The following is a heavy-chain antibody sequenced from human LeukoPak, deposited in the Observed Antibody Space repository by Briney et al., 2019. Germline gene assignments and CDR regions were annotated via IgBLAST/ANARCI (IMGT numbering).Heavy chain of an antibody. J-gene: IGHJ4*02. V-gene: IGHV4-59*01. CDR1: GGSISRYY. CDR2: IYYSGST. CDR3: ARMNYDILTGYSSAEDYFDY. Sequence: SETLSLTCTVSGGSISRYYWSWIRQPPGKGLEWIGYIYYSGSTNYNPSLKSRVTISVDTSKNQFSLKLSSVTAADTAVYYCARMNYDILTGYSSAEDYFDYWGQGTLVTVSS. D-gene: IGHD3-9*01.